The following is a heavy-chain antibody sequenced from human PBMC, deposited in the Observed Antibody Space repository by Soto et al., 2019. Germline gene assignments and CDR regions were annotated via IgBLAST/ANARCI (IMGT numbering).Heavy chain of an antibody. D-gene: IGHD2-2*01. Sequence: GGSLRLSCAASGFTFSSYAMSWVRQAPGKGLEWVSAISGSGGSTYYADSVKGRFTISRDNSKNTLYLQMNSLRAEDTAVYYCAKSVRIVVVPAATNDYWGQGTLVTVSS. V-gene: IGHV3-23*01. CDR2: ISGSGGST. J-gene: IGHJ4*02. CDR3: AKSVRIVVVPAATNDY. CDR1: GFTFSSYA.